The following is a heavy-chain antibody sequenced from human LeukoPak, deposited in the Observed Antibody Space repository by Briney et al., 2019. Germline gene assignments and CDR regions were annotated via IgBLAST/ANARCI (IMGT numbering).Heavy chain of an antibody. Sequence: GASVKVSCKASGYTFTSYDINWVRQATGQGLEWMGWMNPNSGNTGYAQKFQGRVTMTRDTSTSTVYMELSSLRSEDTAVYYCARDPYSYGASEGDYWGQGTLVTVSS. J-gene: IGHJ4*02. V-gene: IGHV1-8*01. D-gene: IGHD5-18*01. CDR3: ARDPYSYGASEGDY. CDR2: MNPNSGNT. CDR1: GYTFTSYD.